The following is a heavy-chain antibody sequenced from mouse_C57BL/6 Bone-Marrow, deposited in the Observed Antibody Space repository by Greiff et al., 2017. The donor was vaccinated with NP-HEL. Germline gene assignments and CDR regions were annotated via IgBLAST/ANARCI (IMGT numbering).Heavy chain of an antibody. D-gene: IGHD1-1*01. J-gene: IGHJ1*03. CDR1: GYTFTDYE. CDR3: TRSSYYYGYFDV. V-gene: IGHV1-15*01. CDR2: IDPETGGT. Sequence: QVQLQQSGAELVRPGASVTLSCKASGYTFTDYELHWVKQTPVHGLGWIGAIDPETGGTASNQKFKGKAILTADKSSSTAYMELRSLTSEDSAVYYCTRSSYYYGYFDVWGTGTTVTVSS.